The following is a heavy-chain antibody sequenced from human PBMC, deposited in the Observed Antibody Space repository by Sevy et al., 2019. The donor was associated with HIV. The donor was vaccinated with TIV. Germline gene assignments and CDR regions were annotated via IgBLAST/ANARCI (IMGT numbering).Heavy chain of an antibody. CDR2: ITRNSYEAYGGTT. J-gene: IGHJ4*02. Sequence: GGSLRLSCTTSGFTFDDYAMSWFRQAPGKGLEWVAFITRNSYEAYGGTTEYAASVKGRFIISRDDSKSIAYLQMNSLKTEDTAVYHCTRGLVTADTPEYFFDYWGQGTLVTVS. CDR1: GFTFDDYA. V-gene: IGHV3-49*03. CDR3: TRGLVTADTPEYFFDY. D-gene: IGHD3-9*01.